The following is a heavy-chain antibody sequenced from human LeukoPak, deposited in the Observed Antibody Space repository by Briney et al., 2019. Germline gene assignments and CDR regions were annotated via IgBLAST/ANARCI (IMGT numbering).Heavy chain of an antibody. Sequence: SGTLCLTCVVTGGSISSSYWWSCVRQPPGKGLEWIGEIYHSGSTHYNPSLKSLVTISMDKSKNQFSLNLSSVTAADTAVYYCAVTSRAWAPVDSWGQGTLGTVSS. CDR2: IYHSGST. J-gene: IGHJ4*02. D-gene: IGHD4-11*01. V-gene: IGHV4-4*02. CDR3: AVTSRAWAPVDS. CDR1: GGSISSSYW.